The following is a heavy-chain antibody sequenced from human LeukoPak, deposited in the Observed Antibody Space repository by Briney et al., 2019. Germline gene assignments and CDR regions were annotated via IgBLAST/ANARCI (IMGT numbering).Heavy chain of an antibody. CDR3: AAGNCSGGSCYSGPIDY. Sequence: SETLSLTCTVSVGSISSGGYYWSWIRQHPGKGLEWIGYIYYSGSTYYNPSLKSRVTISVDTSKNQFSLKLSSVTAADTAVYYCAAGNCSGGSCYSGPIDYWGQGTLVTVSS. J-gene: IGHJ4*02. V-gene: IGHV4-31*03. CDR2: IYYSGST. CDR1: VGSISSGGYY. D-gene: IGHD2-15*01.